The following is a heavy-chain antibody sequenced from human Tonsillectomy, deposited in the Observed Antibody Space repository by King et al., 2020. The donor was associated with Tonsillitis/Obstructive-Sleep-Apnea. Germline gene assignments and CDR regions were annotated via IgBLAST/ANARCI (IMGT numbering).Heavy chain of an antibody. CDR3: AKGGSYYSVPLDY. Sequence: VQLVESGGGLVQAGGALRLSCAASEFTFNTYWMHWFRQPPGEGRVWVSRIKGDGSETTFADYVKGRFTISRDNDKNTLDLQINSLTAEDTAVYYCAKGGSYYSVPLDYWGQGTLVTVSS. CDR1: EFTFNTYW. V-gene: IGHV3-74*01. J-gene: IGHJ4*02. D-gene: IGHD1-26*01. CDR2: IKGDGSET.